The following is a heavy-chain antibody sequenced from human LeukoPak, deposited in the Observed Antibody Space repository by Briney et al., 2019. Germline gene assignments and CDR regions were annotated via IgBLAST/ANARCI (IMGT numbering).Heavy chain of an antibody. CDR1: GYTFTDYY. Sequence: GSVKVSCKASGYTFTDYYMHWVRQAPGQGLEWMGWINPNSGGTNYAQKFQGRVTMTTDTSISTAYMEVSRLRSDDTAVYYCARVRIGQQLDKYYYYAMDVWGQGTTDPVSS. D-gene: IGHD6-13*01. CDR3: ARVRIGQQLDKYYYYAMDV. V-gene: IGHV1-2*02. J-gene: IGHJ6*02. CDR2: INPNSGGT.